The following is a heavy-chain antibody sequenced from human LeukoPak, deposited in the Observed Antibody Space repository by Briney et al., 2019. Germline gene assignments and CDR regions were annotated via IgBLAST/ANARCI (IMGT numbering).Heavy chain of an antibody. CDR2: ISGSGGST. CDR3: AKVGVGQWPPLWLFY. J-gene: IGHJ4*02. Sequence: TGGSLRLSCAASGFTFSSYAMSWVRQAPGKGLEWVSAISGSGGSTYYADSVKGRFTISRDNSKSTLYLQMNSLRAEDTAVYYCAKVGVGQWPPLWLFYWGQGTLVTVSS. D-gene: IGHD3-22*01. CDR1: GFTFSSYA. V-gene: IGHV3-23*01.